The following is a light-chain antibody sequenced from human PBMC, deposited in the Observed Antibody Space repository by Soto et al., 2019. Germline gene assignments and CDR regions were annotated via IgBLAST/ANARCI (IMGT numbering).Light chain of an antibody. J-gene: IGKJ1*01. CDR1: ESVSSY. Sequence: EIVLTQPPATLSLSPGEKATLSCRASESVSSYLAWYQQRPGQGPRLLIFDASNRQYGIPARFSGSGSGTDFTLTISSLEPEDFAVYYCQQRYNWPPTFGQGTKVEIK. CDR3: QQRYNWPPT. CDR2: DAS. V-gene: IGKV3-11*01.